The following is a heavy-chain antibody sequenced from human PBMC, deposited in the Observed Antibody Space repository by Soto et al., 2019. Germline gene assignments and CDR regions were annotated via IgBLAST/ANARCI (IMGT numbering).Heavy chain of an antibody. D-gene: IGHD3-22*01. Sequence: SETLSLTCAVSGGSISRGGYSWSWIRQPPGKGLEWIGYIYHSGSTYYNPSLKSRVTISVDRSKNQFSLKLSSVTAADTAVYYCARAHYYDSNENWFDPWGQGTLVTVSS. J-gene: IGHJ5*02. CDR2: IYHSGST. V-gene: IGHV4-30-2*01. CDR1: GGSISRGGYS. CDR3: ARAHYYDSNENWFDP.